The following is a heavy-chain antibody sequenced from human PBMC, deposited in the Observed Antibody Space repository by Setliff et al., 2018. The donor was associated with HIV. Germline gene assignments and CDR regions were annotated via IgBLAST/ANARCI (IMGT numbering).Heavy chain of an antibody. CDR3: AKDSDFGGTTNWFDP. CDR2: INPQSVVT. V-gene: IGHV1-2*06. Sequence: GASVKVSCKASGYSFTGYWLHWVRQAPGQGLEWMGRINPQSVVTNYAQKFQGRVTMTRDTSIATAYRDLSRLTSDDTAVYYCAKDSDFGGTTNWFDPWGQGTLVTVSS. CDR1: GYSFTGYW. D-gene: IGHD3-10*01. J-gene: IGHJ5*02.